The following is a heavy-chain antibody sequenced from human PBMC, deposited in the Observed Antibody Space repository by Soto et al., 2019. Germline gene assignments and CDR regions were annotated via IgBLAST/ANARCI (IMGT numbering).Heavy chain of an antibody. CDR1: RCTFSIYW. D-gene: IGHD1-1*01. CDR3: ARGIDDNASFGMDV. J-gene: IGHJ6*02. V-gene: IGHV3-7*01. CDR2: IKEDGSDK. Sequence: PVSLSVAVCRCTFSIYWMSCVRQDPGRGLEWVANIKEDGSDKYYADSVKGRFTISRDNAKKSLYVQMNSLRVEDTAVYYCARGIDDNASFGMDVWGQGITVTVSS.